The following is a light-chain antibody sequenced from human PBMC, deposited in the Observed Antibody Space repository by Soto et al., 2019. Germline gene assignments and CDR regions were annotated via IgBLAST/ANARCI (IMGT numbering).Light chain of an antibody. CDR1: SSDVGGYNY. Sequence: QSVLTQPRSVSGSPGQSVTISCTGTSSDVGGYNYVSWYQQHPGKAPKLMIYDVSKRPSGVPDRFSGSKSGNTASLTISGLQAEDEADYYSGSDAGRYTWVFGGGTKLTVL. J-gene: IGLJ3*02. V-gene: IGLV2-11*01. CDR2: DVS. CDR3: GSDAGRYTWV.